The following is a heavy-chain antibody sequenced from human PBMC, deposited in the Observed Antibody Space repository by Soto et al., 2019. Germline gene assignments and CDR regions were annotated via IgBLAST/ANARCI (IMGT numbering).Heavy chain of an antibody. Sequence: GGSLRLSCAASGFIFENFGMSWVRQAPGKGLEWISSISGSGFKKYYADSVKGRFTVSRDNSKSTVYLELNNLSAEDTAVYHCAKNQGVELVPLATVDWFDPWGQGSVVTVSS. CDR3: AKNQGVELVPLATVDWFDP. V-gene: IGHV3-23*01. J-gene: IGHJ5*02. CDR1: GFIFENFG. CDR2: ISGSGFKK. D-gene: IGHD1-26*01.